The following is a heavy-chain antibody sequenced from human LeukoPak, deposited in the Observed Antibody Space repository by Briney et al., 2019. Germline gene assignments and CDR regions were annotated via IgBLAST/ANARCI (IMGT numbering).Heavy chain of an antibody. CDR2: IYYSGST. CDR3: ARDRSPGYRTLYLGKEYGMYV. CDR1: GGSLSIYS. J-gene: IGHJ6*02. V-gene: IGHV4-59*01. D-gene: IGHD2-2*02. Sequence: SETLSPTPTVSGGSLSIYSSGWIRQPPGKGLEWIGYIYYSGSTNYNPSLKSRVTISVDTSKNQFSLKPSSVTAADTAVYYCARDRSPGYRTLYLGKEYGMYVWG.